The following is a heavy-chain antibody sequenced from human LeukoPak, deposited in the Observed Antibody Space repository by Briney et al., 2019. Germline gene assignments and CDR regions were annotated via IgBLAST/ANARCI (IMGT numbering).Heavy chain of an antibody. J-gene: IGHJ4*02. CDR1: GFSVNGYT. D-gene: IGHD3-10*01. CDR3: AREFIPRIGELFTYSESDY. V-gene: IGHV3-23*01. Sequence: GGSLRLSCAASGFSVNGYTMSWVRQAPGKGLEWVAVISGGGDTTNNADSVKGRFTISRDNSKNTLYLQMYSLRAEDTAVYYCAREFIPRIGELFTYSESDYWSQGTLVTVSS. CDR2: ISGGGDTT.